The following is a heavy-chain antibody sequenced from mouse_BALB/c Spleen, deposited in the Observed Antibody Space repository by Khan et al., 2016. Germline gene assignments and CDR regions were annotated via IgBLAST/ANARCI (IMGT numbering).Heavy chain of an antibody. CDR1: GYTFSSYW. CDR3: ARSDRRGYFAY. Sequence: QVQLQQSGAELMKPGASVKISCKATGYTFSSYWIEWVKQRPGHGLEWIGEILSGSGSTNYNEKFRGKATFTADTASNTAYMQLSSLTFEDSAVHDCARSDRRGYFAYWGQGTTLTFSS. CDR2: ILSGSGST. J-gene: IGHJ2*01. V-gene: IGHV1-9*01.